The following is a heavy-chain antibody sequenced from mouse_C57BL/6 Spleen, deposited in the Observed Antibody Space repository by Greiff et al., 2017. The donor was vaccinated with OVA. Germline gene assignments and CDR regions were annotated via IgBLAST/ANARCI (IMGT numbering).Heavy chain of an antibody. D-gene: IGHD1-1*01. V-gene: IGHV1-42*01. J-gene: IGHJ2*01. CDR2: INPSTGGT. CDR3: ARSPAVVVKGYYFDY. Sequence: EVQLQQSGPELVKPGASVKISCKASGYSFTGYYMNWVKQSPEKSLEWIGEINPSTGGTTYNQKFKAKATLTVDKSSSTAYMQLKSLTSEDSAVYYCARSPAVVVKGYYFDYWGQGTTLTVSS. CDR1: GYSFTGYY.